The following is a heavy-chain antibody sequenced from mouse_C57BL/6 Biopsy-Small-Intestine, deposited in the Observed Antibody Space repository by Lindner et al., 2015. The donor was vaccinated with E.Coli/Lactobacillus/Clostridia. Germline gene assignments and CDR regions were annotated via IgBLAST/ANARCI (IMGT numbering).Heavy chain of an antibody. Sequence: SVKVSCKAFGYTFTSYAMHWVRQAPGQRLEWMGWINGGNGDTKYSQKFQGRVTITRDTSASTGYMELSSLRSEDTAVYYCAGSWSTNKYGNTRDNDYWGQGTLVTVSS. V-gene: IGHV1-53*01. CDR3: AGSWSTNKYGNTRDNDY. D-gene: IGHD5-1-1*01. CDR1: GYTFTSYA. J-gene: IGHJ4*01. CDR2: INGGNGDT.